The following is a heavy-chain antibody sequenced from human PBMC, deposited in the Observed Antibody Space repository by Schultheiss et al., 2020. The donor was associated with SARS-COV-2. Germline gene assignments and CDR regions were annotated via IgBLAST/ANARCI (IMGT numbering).Heavy chain of an antibody. D-gene: IGHD3-10*01. CDR3: ARVEVHRYYFDY. J-gene: IGHJ4*02. V-gene: IGHV4-31*03. Sequence: SETLSLTCTVSGGSISSGGYYWSWIRQHPGKGLEWIGYIYYSGSTYYNPSLKSRVTISVDTSKNQFSLKLSSVTAADTAVYYCARVEVHRYYFDYWGQGTLVTVSS. CDR2: IYYSGST. CDR1: GGSISSGGYY.